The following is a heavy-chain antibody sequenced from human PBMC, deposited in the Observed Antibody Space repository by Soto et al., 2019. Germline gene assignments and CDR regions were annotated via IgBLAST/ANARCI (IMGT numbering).Heavy chain of an antibody. CDR1: GFTFSSYA. J-gene: IGHJ4*02. Sequence: QVQLVESGGGVVQPGRSLRLSCAASGFTFSSYAMHWVRQAPGKGLEWVAVISYDGSNKYYADSVKGRFTISRDNSKNTLYLQMNSLRAEDTAVYYCAKEPDTGAIVYFDYWGQGTLVTVSS. V-gene: IGHV3-30-3*01. D-gene: IGHD3-16*02. CDR2: ISYDGSNK. CDR3: AKEPDTGAIVYFDY.